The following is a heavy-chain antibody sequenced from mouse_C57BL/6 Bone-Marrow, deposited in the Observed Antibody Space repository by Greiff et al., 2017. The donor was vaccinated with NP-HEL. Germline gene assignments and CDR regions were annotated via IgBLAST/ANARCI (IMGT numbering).Heavy chain of an antibody. V-gene: IGHV1-80*01. Sequence: VKLQESGAELVKPGASVKISCKASGYAFSSYWMNRVKERPGKGLEWIGQIYPGDGDTKYNGKFKGKATLTADKSSSTAYMQVSSLTSEDAAVYLWERGDYGSSRFGYAMDYWGQGTSVTVSS. CDR1: GYAFSSYW. CDR2: IYPGDGDT. CDR3: ERGDYGSSRFGYAMDY. J-gene: IGHJ4*01. D-gene: IGHD1-1*01.